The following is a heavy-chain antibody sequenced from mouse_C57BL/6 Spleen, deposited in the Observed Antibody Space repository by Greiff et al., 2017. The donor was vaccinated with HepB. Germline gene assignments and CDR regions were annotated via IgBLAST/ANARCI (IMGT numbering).Heavy chain of an antibody. J-gene: IGHJ4*01. CDR3: AGFFMDY. Sequence: QVQLQQSGPELVKPGASVKISCKASGYAFSSSWMNWVKQRPGKGLEWIGRIYPGDGDTNYNGKFKGKATLTADKSSSTAYMQLSSLTSEDSAVYFCAGFFMDYWGQGTSGTVSS. V-gene: IGHV1-82*01. CDR2: IYPGDGDT. CDR1: GYAFSSSW.